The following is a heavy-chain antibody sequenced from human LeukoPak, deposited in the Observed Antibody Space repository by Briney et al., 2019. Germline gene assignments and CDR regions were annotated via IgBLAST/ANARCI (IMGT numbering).Heavy chain of an antibody. J-gene: IGHJ4*02. CDR1: GFSFSTYW. D-gene: IGHD6-13*01. Sequence: GGSLRLSCAASGFSFSTYWMSWVRQAPEKGLVWVAHIKHDGTEKYYVDSVKGRFTISRDNAKNSLYLQMNTLRAEDTAVYYCARVASSSWYTDYWGQGTLVTVSS. V-gene: IGHV3-7*01. CDR2: IKHDGTEK. CDR3: ARVASSSWYTDY.